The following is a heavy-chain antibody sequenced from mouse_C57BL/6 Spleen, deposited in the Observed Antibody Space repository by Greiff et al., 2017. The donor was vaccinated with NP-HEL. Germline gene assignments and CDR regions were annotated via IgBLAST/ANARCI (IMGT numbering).Heavy chain of an antibody. J-gene: IGHJ2*01. CDR3: ARFGTTVYYFDY. CDR2: IYPGSGNT. Sequence: QVQLKESGAELVRPGASVKLSCKASGYTFTDYYINWVKQRPGQGLEWIARIYPGSGNTYYNEKFKGKATLTAEKSSSTAYMQLSSLTSEDSAVYFCARFGTTVYYFDYWGQGTTLTVSS. CDR1: GYTFTDYY. D-gene: IGHD1-1*01. V-gene: IGHV1-76*01.